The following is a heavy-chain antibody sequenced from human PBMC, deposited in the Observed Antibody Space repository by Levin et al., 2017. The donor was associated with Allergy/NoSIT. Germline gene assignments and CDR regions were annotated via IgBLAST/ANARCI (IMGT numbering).Heavy chain of an antibody. CDR2: IKEDGSAK. CDR3: ATFDLC. J-gene: IGHJ4*02. CDR1: EFTFSSSW. D-gene: IGHD3-9*01. Sequence: GGSLRLSCAASEFTFSSSWMSWVRQAPGKGLEWVATIKEDGSAKFYADSVRGRFTISRDNAKNSLYLQMNSLRAEDTAVYYCATFDLCWGQGTLVTVSS. V-gene: IGHV3-7*01.